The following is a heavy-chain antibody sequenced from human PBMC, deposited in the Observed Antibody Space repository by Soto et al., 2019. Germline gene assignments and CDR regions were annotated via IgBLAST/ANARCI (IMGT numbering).Heavy chain of an antibody. CDR3: TGITWFRGMDV. D-gene: IGHD3-10*01. Sequence: SQTLSLPGVFSGVTVSSNSSGCDVVRQSPSSGLELLGRTCYKSRVNNDYALSVKSRITINPETSKNQFSLHLYSVTPEDTTVYYCTGITWFRGMDVWGQGTPVTVSS. CDR1: GVTVSSNSSG. V-gene: IGHV6-1*01. CDR2: TCYKSRVNN. J-gene: IGHJ6*02.